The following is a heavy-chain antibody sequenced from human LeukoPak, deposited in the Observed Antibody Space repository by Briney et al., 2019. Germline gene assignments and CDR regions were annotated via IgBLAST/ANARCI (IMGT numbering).Heavy chain of an antibody. D-gene: IGHD4/OR15-4a*01. V-gene: IGHV3-30*04. Sequence: GGSLRLSCAASGFTFSSYAMHWVRQAPGKGLEWVAVISYDGSNKYYADSVKGRFTISRDNAKNSLYLQMNSLRAEDTAVYYCARSNYFDPWGQGTLVTVSS. J-gene: IGHJ5*02. CDR2: ISYDGSNK. CDR3: ARSNYFDP. CDR1: GFTFSSYA.